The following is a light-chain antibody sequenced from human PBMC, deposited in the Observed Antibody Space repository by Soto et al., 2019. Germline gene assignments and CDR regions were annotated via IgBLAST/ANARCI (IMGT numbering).Light chain of an antibody. CDR3: ETWDSNTHTV. V-gene: IGLV4-60*03. CDR1: SGHSTYT. CDR2: LERSGSY. J-gene: IGLJ7*01. Sequence: QAVVTQSSSASASLGSSVKLTCTLSSGHSTYTIAWHQQQPGKAPRYLMKLERSGSYNKGGGVPDRFSGSSSGADRYLTISNRLSEDEADYYCETWDSNTHTVFGGGTQLTVL.